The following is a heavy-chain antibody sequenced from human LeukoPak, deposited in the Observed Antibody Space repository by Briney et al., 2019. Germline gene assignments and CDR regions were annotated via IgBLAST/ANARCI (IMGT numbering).Heavy chain of an antibody. CDR3: ANPEGYYYDSSGYRTPVVDY. CDR1: GFTFSSYA. Sequence: GGSLRLSCAASGFTFSSYAMSWVRQAPGKGLEWVSAISDSGGSTYYADSVKGRFTISRDNSKNTLYLQMNSLRAEDTAVYYCANPEGYYYDSSGYRTPVVDYWGQGTLVTVSS. D-gene: IGHD3-22*01. CDR2: ISDSGGST. J-gene: IGHJ4*02. V-gene: IGHV3-23*01.